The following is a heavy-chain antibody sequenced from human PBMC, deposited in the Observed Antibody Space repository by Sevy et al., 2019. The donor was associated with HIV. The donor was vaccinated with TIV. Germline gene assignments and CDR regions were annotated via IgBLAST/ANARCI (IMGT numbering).Heavy chain of an antibody. CDR2: IYYSGST. CDR3: ARVDYYDSSGYFDY. J-gene: IGHJ4*02. D-gene: IGHD3-22*01. CDR1: GGSISSYY. Sequence: SETLSLTCTVSGGSISSYYWSWIRQPPGKGLEWIGYIYYSGSTNYNPSLKSRVTISVDTSKNQFSLKLRSVTAADTAVYYCARVDYYDSSGYFDYWGQGTLVTVSS. V-gene: IGHV4-59*01.